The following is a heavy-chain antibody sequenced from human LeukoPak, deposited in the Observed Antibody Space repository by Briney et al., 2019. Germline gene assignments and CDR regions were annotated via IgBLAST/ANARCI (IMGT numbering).Heavy chain of an antibody. J-gene: IGHJ4*02. V-gene: IGHV3-7*03. Sequence: GGSLRLSCAASGFTFKDYWMIWVRQAPGKGLEWVANIKEDGNEKFYVDSVKGRFTISRDNAENSLYLQMNSLRAEDTAVYYCAKAPFVSRYSSGWYSLWGQGTLVTVSS. CDR3: AKAPFVSRYSSGWYSL. CDR2: IKEDGNEK. CDR1: GFTFKDYW. D-gene: IGHD6-19*01.